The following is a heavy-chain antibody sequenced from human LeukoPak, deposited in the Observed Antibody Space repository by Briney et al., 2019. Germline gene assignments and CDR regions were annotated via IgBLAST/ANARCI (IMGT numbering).Heavy chain of an antibody. J-gene: IGHJ6*03. CDR3: ARGGSIAASYYYYYMDV. D-gene: IGHD6-6*01. CDR1: GYTFTSYD. V-gene: IGHV1-8*03. Sequence: ASVKVSCKASGYTFTSYDINWVRQATGQGLEWMGWMNPNSGNTGYAQKFQGRVTITRNTSISTAYMELSSLRSEDTAVYYCARGGSIAASYYYYYMDVWGKGTTVTVSS. CDR2: MNPNSGNT.